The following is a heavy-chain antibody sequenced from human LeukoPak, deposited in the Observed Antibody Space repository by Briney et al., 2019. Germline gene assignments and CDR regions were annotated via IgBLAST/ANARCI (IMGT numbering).Heavy chain of an antibody. J-gene: IGHJ6*03. Sequence: SQTLSLTCIVSGGSLSSGGYYWSCVRQPAGKGLEWLGRIYTSGGTNYNPSLKSRVTISVDASKNQFSLKLSSETAADTAVYYCSREDLAYYYYYMDVWGKGTTVTVSS. CDR2: IYTSGGT. CDR1: GGSLSSGGYY. CDR3: SREDLAYYYYYMDV. V-gene: IGHV4-61*02. D-gene: IGHD3-3*01.